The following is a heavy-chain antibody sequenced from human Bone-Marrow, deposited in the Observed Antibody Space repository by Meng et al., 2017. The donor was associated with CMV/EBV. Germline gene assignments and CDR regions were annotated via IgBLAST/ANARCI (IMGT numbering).Heavy chain of an antibody. J-gene: IGHJ3*02. V-gene: IGHV1-8*01. CDR3: ARDVKGGDRAFDI. CDR2: MNPNSGNT. Sequence: ASVKVSCKASGYTFTSYDINWVRQATGQGLEWMGWMNPNSGNTGYAQKFQGRVTMTRDTSISTAYMELSRLRSDDTAVYYCARDVKGGDRAFDIWGQGTMVTVSS. CDR1: GYTFTSYD. D-gene: IGHD2-21*01.